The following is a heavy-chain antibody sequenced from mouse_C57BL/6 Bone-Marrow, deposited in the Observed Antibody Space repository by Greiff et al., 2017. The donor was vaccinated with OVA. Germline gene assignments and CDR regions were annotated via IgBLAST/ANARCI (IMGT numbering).Heavy chain of an antibody. J-gene: IGHJ2*01. CDR2: IYPGSGNI. V-gene: IGHV1-76*01. D-gene: IGHD2-2*01. CDR3: ARSERLRDYFDY. Sequence: QVQLKQSGAELVRPGASVKLSCKASGYTFTDYYISWVKQRPGQGLEWIARIYPGSGNIYYNEKFKGKGTLTVEKSSSTTYMQLSSLTSDDSAVSFCARSERLRDYFDYWGQGTTLSVSS. CDR1: GYTFTDYY.